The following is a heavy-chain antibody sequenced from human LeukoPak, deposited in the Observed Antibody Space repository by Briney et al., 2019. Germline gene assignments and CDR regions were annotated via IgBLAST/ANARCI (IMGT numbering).Heavy chain of an antibody. D-gene: IGHD4-23*01. CDR1: GGSISSHY. CDR3: ARDMRYGGNSKNDAIDI. J-gene: IGHJ3*02. CDR2: IYYSGST. V-gene: IGHV4-59*11. Sequence: SETLSLTCTVSGGSISSHYWSWIRQPPGKGPEWIGYIYYSGSTNYNPSLKSRVTISVDTSKNQFSLKLSSVTAADTAVYYCARDMRYGGNSKNDAIDIWGQGTMVTVSS.